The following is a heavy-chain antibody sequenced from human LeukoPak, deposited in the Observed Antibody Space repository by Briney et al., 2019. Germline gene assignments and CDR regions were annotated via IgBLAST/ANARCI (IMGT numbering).Heavy chain of an antibody. CDR1: GINFGASI. V-gene: IGHV3-30*04. CDR2: LSFDESS. J-gene: IGHJ3*02. CDR3: AREGHSSGFAPAFDT. Sequence: GTSLRLSCATSGINFGASIMHWIRQAPGKGLEWVAGLSFDESSYYGGSVEGRFIISGDNPKRTLYLQMNSLKVEDTALYYCAREGHSSGFAPAFDTWGQGTMVTVSS. D-gene: IGHD6-19*01.